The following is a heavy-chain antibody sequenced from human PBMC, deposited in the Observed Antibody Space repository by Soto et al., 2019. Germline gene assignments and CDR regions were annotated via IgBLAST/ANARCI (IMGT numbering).Heavy chain of an antibody. Sequence: LSLTCAVSGYSISSGYYWGLIRQPPGKGLEWIGSIYHSGSTYYNPSLKSRVTISVDTSKNQFSLKLSSVTAADTAVYYCARGPLKYYYDSSGYYPYYYYGMDVWGQGTRVTVSS. D-gene: IGHD3-22*01. J-gene: IGHJ6*02. V-gene: IGHV4-38-2*01. CDR1: GYSISSGYY. CDR3: ARGPLKYYYDSSGYYPYYYYGMDV. CDR2: IYHSGST.